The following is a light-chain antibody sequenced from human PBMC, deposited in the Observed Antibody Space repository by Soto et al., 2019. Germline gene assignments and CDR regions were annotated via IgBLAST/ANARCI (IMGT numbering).Light chain of an antibody. Sequence: DIQMTQSPSSLSASVGDRVTITCRASQGINNYLAWFQQKPGKAPKSLISAASSLQSGVPSKFSGSGSGTDFTLTISSLQPEDSATYFCQQYLSYPITFGQGTRLEI. V-gene: IGKV1-16*02. CDR3: QQYLSYPIT. CDR1: QGINNY. CDR2: AAS. J-gene: IGKJ5*01.